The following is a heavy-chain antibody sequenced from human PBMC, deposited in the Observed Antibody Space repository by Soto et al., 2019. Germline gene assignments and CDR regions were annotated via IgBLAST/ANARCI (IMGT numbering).Heavy chain of an antibody. CDR1: GYTFTGYY. CDR3: ARDQDWNYGMDV. D-gene: IGHD1-1*01. Sequence: GASVKVSCKASGYTFTGYYMHWVRQAPGQGLEWMGWINPNSGGTNYAQKFQGWVTMTRDTSISTAYMELSRLRSDDTAVYYCARDQDWNYGMDVWGQGTTVTVSS. V-gene: IGHV1-2*04. J-gene: IGHJ6*02. CDR2: INPNSGGT.